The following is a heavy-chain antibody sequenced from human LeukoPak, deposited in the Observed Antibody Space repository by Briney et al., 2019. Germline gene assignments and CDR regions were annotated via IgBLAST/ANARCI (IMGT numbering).Heavy chain of an antibody. CDR1: GGSFSGYY. D-gene: IGHD2-2*01. J-gene: IGHJ4*02. Sequence: SETLSLTCAVYGGSFSGYYWSWIRQPPGKGLEWIGEINHSGSTNYNPSLKSRVTISVDTSNNQFSLKLSSVTAADTAVYYCARGPRGGYCSSTSCAGRGDYWGQGTLVTVSS. CDR2: INHSGST. V-gene: IGHV4-34*01. CDR3: ARGPRGGYCSSTSCAGRGDY.